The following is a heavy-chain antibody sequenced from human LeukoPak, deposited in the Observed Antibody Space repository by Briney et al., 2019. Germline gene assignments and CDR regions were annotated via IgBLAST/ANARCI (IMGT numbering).Heavy chain of an antibody. Sequence: GGSLRLSCAASGSTFSTYSMHWVRQAPGKGLEWVAFIHYDGSTKYSADSVKGRFTISRDNSKNTLDLQMHSLRAEDTAVYYCAKEVGVSSAIGHWGQGTLVTVSS. CDR3: AKEVGVSSAIGH. V-gene: IGHV3-30*02. CDR2: IHYDGSTK. J-gene: IGHJ4*02. D-gene: IGHD2-21*02. CDR1: GSTFSTYS.